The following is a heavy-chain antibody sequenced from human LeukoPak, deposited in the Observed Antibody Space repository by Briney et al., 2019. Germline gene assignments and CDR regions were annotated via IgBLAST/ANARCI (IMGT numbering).Heavy chain of an antibody. J-gene: IGHJ4*02. V-gene: IGHV3-53*01. CDR1: GFTVSSNY. Sequence: PGGSLRLSCAASGFTVSSNYMSWVRQAPGKGLEWVSVIYTGGTTYYADSVKGRFTISRDNSKNTLYLQMNSLRAEDTAVYYCAKEGATSMVLDYWGQGTLVTVSS. CDR2: IYTGGTT. D-gene: IGHD3-10*01. CDR3: AKEGATSMVLDY.